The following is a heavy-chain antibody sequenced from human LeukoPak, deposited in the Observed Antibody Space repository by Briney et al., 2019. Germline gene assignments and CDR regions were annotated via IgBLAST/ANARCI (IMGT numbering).Heavy chain of an antibody. CDR1: GFSFNTYG. D-gene: IGHD3-22*01. CDR2: IQYDGTNK. Sequence: GGSLRLSCAAAGFSFNTYGMHWVRQAPGKGLEWVAFIQYDGTNKYYADSVKDRFTISRDNFKNTLYLQMNSLRAEDTAVYYCARLTSSYYDSSGYWYFDYWGQGTLVTVSS. J-gene: IGHJ4*02. V-gene: IGHV3-30*02. CDR3: ARLTSSYYDSSGYWYFDY.